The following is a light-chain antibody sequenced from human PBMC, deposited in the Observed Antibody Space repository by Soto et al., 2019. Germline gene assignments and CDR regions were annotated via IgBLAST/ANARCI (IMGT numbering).Light chain of an antibody. CDR1: QSVTSSY. CDR2: GAS. J-gene: IGKJ5*01. CDR3: QQYGSSHT. Sequence: DIVLTQSPVTLSLSPGERATLSCRASQSVTSSYLAWYQQKPGQAPRLLIFGASTRATGIPDRFSGSGAGAYFNLTISRLEPADFGVYYCQQYGSSHTFGQGTRLEIK. V-gene: IGKV3-20*01.